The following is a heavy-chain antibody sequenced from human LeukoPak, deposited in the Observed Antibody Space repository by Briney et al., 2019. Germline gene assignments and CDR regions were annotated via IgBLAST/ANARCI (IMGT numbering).Heavy chain of an antibody. CDR3: AGGPVSSSGFFGY. J-gene: IGHJ4*02. V-gene: IGHV3-48*01. Sequence: GGSLRLSCAASGFTFSSYSMNWVRQAPGKGLEWVSYISSSSSTIYYADSVKGRFTISRDNAKNSLYLQMNSLRVEDTAVYYCAGGPVSSSGFFGYWGQGTLVTVSS. D-gene: IGHD6-19*01. CDR1: GFTFSSYS. CDR2: ISSSSSTI.